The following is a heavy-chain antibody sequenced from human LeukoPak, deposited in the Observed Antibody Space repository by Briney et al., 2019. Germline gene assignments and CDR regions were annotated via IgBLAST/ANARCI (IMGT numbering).Heavy chain of an antibody. CDR1: GYTFTSYY. J-gene: IGHJ4*02. Sequence: ASVKVSCKASGYTFTSYYMHWVRQAPGQGLKWLGIINPSGGSTSYAQKFQGRVTMTRDTSTSTVYMELSSLRSEDTAVYYCARDSDIAVAGTTGDYWGQGTLVTVSS. V-gene: IGHV1-46*01. CDR3: ARDSDIAVAGTTGDY. D-gene: IGHD6-19*01. CDR2: INPSGGST.